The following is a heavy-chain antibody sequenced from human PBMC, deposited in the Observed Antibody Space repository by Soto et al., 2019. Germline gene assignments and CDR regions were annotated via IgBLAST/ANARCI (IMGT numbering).Heavy chain of an antibody. D-gene: IGHD5-18*01. CDR2: INPSGGST. V-gene: IGHV1-46*01. CDR1: GYTFTSYY. CDR3: AREVDTATESYYYYYGMDV. Sequence: GASVKVSCKASGYTFTSYYMHWVRQAPGQGLEWMGIINPSGGSTSYAQKFQGRVTMTRDTSTSTVYMELSSLRSEDTAVYYCAREVDTATESYYYYYGMDVWGQGTTVTVSS. J-gene: IGHJ6*02.